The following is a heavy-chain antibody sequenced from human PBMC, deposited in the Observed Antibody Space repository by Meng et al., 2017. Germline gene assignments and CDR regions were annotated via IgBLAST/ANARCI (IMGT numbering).Heavy chain of an antibody. D-gene: IGHD2/OR15-2a*01. CDR3: ARDHGFLNWFDP. CDR2: ISTTGSSI. V-gene: IGHV3-11*04. Sequence: VVLVELGEGLVKAGGSLRLSCAASGFTFRDYYMAWIRQAPGKGLEWVSSISTTGSSIYYADSVKGRFSISRDNAENSLYLQINSLRVEDTAVYYCARDHGFLNWFDPWGQGTLVTVSS. J-gene: IGHJ5*02. CDR1: GFTFRDYY.